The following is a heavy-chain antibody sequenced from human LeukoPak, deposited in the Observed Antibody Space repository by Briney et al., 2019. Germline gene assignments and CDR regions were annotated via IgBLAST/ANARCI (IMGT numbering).Heavy chain of an antibody. Sequence: PGGSLRLSCAASGFRFSDYGMHWVRQAPGKGLEWVAFLQYDGIDKFFADSVKGRFAISRDNSKNTLYLQMNSLRVEDTAVYYCAKEQKLEPFDCWGQGTLVTASS. V-gene: IGHV3-30*02. J-gene: IGHJ4*02. CDR2: LQYDGIDK. CDR1: GFRFSDYG. D-gene: IGHD1-1*01. CDR3: AKEQKLEPFDC.